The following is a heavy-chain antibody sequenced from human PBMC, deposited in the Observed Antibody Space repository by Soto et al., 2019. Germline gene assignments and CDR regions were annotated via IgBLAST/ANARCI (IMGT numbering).Heavy chain of an antibody. CDR2: IIPILGIA. J-gene: IGHJ5*02. D-gene: IGHD2-21*01. Sequence: QVQLVQSGAEVKKPGSSVKVSCKASGGTFSSYTISWVRQAPGQGLEWMGRIIPILGIANYAQKFQGRVTITADKSTSTAYMELSSLRSEDTAVYYCAVFSVVGGNWFYPWGQGTLVTVSS. CDR1: GGTFSSYT. V-gene: IGHV1-69*02. CDR3: AVFSVVGGNWFYP.